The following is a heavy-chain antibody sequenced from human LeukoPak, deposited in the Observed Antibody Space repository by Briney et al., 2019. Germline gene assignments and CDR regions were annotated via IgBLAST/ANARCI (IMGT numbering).Heavy chain of an antibody. J-gene: IGHJ4*02. CDR2: INHSGST. D-gene: IGHD3-10*01. CDR3: ARVGGDY. V-gene: IGHV4-34*01. Sequence: PSETLSLTCAVYGGSFSGYYWSWIRQPPGKGLEWIGEINHSGSTNYNPSLKSRVTISVDTSKNQFSLKLGSVTAADTAVYYCARVGGDYWGQGTLVTVSS. CDR1: GGSFSGYY.